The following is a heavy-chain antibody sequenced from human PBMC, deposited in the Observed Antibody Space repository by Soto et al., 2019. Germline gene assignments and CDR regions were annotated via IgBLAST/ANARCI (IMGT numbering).Heavy chain of an antibody. V-gene: IGHV3-23*01. CDR3: AKMGGDYVTRRVRGAVHYFDY. CDR2: ISGSDGST. J-gene: IGHJ4*02. D-gene: IGHD4-17*01. Sequence: EVQLLESGGDLVQPGESLRLSCAASGFTFSSYAMSWVRQAPGKGLEWISGISGSDGSTYYADSVKGRFTISRDNSNTLYLQMNSLRAEDTAAYYCAKMGGDYVTRRVRGAVHYFDYWGQGTLVTVSS. CDR1: GFTFSSYA.